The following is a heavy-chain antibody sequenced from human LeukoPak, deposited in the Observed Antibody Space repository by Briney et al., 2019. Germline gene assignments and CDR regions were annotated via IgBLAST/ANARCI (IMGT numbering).Heavy chain of an antibody. D-gene: IGHD3-9*01. CDR2: MYYSGST. CDR3: ARGPRTMDDILTADAFDI. CDR1: GGSISSYY. Sequence: SETLSLTCSVSGGSISSYYWSWIRQPPGKGLEWIRNMYYSGSTNYNPSLKSRVTISVDTSKNQFSLKVSSVTAADTAVYCCARGPRTMDDILTADAFDIWGQGTMVTVSS. V-gene: IGHV4-59*01. J-gene: IGHJ3*02.